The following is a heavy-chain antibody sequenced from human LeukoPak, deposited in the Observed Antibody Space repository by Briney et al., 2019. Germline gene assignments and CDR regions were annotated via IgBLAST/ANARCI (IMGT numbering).Heavy chain of an antibody. Sequence: PSETLSLTCTVSGGSISSGGYYWSWIRQPPGKGLEWIGYIYHSGSTYYNPSLRSRVTISADRSNNQFSLRVTSVTAADTAVYYCARLLAARPDDDRWGQGTLVTVSS. CDR1: GGSISSGGYY. CDR2: IYHSGST. V-gene: IGHV4-30-2*01. J-gene: IGHJ5*02. D-gene: IGHD6-6*01. CDR3: ARLLAARPDDDR.